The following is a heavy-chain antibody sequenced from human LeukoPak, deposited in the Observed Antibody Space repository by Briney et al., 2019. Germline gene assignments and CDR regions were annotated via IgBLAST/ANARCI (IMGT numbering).Heavy chain of an antibody. V-gene: IGHV4-59*08. Sequence: PSETLSLTCTVSGGSISSYYWSWIRQPPGKGLEWIGYTYYSGRTNYNPSLKRRVTIPVDTSKNQFSLNLSSVTAADTAVYYGARGKPGIEEAGILDYWGQGTLVTVSS. CDR2: TYYSGRT. CDR3: ARGKPGIEEAGILDY. CDR1: GGSISSYY. D-gene: IGHD6-13*01. J-gene: IGHJ4*02.